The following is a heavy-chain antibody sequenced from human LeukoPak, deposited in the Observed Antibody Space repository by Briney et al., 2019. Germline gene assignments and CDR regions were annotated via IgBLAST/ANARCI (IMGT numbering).Heavy chain of an antibody. CDR3: ASSALDYYYYYMDV. D-gene: IGHD6-25*01. Sequence: PSQTLSLTCTVSGGSISSGSYYWSWIRQPAGKGLEWIGRIYTSGSTNYNPSLKSRVTISVDTSKNQFSLKLSSVTAADTAVYYCASSALDYYYYYMDVWGKGTTVTVSS. V-gene: IGHV4-61*02. J-gene: IGHJ6*03. CDR2: IYTSGST. CDR1: GGSISSGSYY.